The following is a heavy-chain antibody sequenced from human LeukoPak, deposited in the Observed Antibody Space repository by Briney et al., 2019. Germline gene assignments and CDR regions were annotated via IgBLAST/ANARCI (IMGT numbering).Heavy chain of an antibody. CDR1: GFTFSSYW. CDR3: AKDLYVRGITPYYFDS. J-gene: IGHJ4*02. Sequence: GGSQRLSCAASGFTFSSYWMSWVRQAPGKGLEWVANIKQDGSEKYYVDSVKGRFTISRDNAKNSLFLQMNTLRAEDAAIYYCAKDLYVRGITPYYFDSWGQGTQVIVSS. D-gene: IGHD3-10*02. V-gene: IGHV3-7*01. CDR2: IKQDGSEK.